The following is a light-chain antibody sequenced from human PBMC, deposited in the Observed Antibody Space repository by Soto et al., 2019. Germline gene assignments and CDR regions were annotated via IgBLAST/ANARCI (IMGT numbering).Light chain of an antibody. CDR3: QQIYSIPIT. CDR2: DTS. Sequence: EIVLTQSPATLSLSPGERATLSCRASQSVSSSLAWYQQKPGQSPRLLIYDTSNRATGIPARFSGSGSGTHFTLTISSLQPEDFATYYCQQIYSIPITFGQGTRLEIK. J-gene: IGKJ5*01. V-gene: IGKV3-11*01. CDR1: QSVSSS.